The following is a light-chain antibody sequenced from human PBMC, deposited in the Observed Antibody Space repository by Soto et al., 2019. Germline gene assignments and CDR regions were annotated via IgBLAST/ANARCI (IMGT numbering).Light chain of an antibody. J-gene: IGLJ1*01. V-gene: IGLV2-23*01. Sequence: QSALTQPASVSASPGQSITISCTGTSSVVGSYNLVSWYQQHPGKAPKLMIYEGSKRPSGVSNRFSGSKSGNTASLTISGRQAEEGADKSSCSYAGSSSYVVGTGTKVTDL. CDR3: CSYAGSSSYV. CDR1: SSVVGSYNL. CDR2: EGS.